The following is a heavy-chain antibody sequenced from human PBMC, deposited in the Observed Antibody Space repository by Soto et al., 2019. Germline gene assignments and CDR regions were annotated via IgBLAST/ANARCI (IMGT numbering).Heavy chain of an antibody. CDR2: IYYSGST. D-gene: IGHD6-13*01. CDR1: GGSISSGGYY. V-gene: IGHV4-31*03. Sequence: PSETLSLTCTVSGGSISSGGYYWGWIRQHPGKDLEWIGYIYYSGSTYYNPSLKSRVTISVDTSKNQFSLKLSSVTAADTAVYYCARGLYGSSWFNWFAPWGQGTLVTVSS. J-gene: IGHJ5*02. CDR3: ARGLYGSSWFNWFAP.